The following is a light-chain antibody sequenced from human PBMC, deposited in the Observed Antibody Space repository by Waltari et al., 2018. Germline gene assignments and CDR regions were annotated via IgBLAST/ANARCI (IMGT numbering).Light chain of an antibody. V-gene: IGKV3-15*01. CDR1: QSVSSN. CDR2: GAS. J-gene: IGKJ3*01. Sequence: EIVMTQSPAPLSVSPGESATLSCRARQSVSSNLAWYQQKPGQAPRLLIYGASTRATGIPARFSGSGSGTEFTLTISSLQSEDFAVYYCQQYNNWPPFTFGPGTKVDIK. CDR3: QQYNNWPPFT.